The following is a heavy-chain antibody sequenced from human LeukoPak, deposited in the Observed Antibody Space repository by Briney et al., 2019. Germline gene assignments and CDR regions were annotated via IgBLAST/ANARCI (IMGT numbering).Heavy chain of an antibody. Sequence: SETLSLTCTVSGVSISSYYWSWIRQPAGKGLEWIGRIYTSGSTNYNPSLKSRVTMSVDTSKNQFSLKLSSVTAADTAVYYCAREIYCSSTSCYSENWFDPWGQGTLVTVSS. CDR3: AREIYCSSTSCYSENWFDP. D-gene: IGHD2-2*02. CDR2: IYTSGST. V-gene: IGHV4-4*07. CDR1: GVSISSYY. J-gene: IGHJ5*02.